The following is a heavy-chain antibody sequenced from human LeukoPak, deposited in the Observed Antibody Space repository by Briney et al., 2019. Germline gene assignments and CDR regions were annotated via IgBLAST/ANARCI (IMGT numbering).Heavy chain of an antibody. CDR2: IYYSGST. V-gene: IGHV4-59*01. J-gene: IGHJ4*02. CDR1: GGSISSYY. CDR3: ARSSGGYSYGQRDY. Sequence: SETLSLTCTVSGGSISSYYWSWIRKPPGKGLEWIGYIYYSGSTNYNPSLKSRVTISVDTSKNQFSLKLSSVTAADTAVYYCARSSGGYSYGQRDYWGQGTLVTVSS. D-gene: IGHD5-18*01.